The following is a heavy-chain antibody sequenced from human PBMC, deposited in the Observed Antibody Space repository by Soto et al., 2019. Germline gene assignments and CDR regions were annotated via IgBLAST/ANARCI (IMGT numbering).Heavy chain of an antibody. CDR2: IYHSGST. CDR1: GGSISSGGYS. V-gene: IGHV4-30-2*01. J-gene: IGHJ5*02. Sequence: SETLSLTCAVSGGSISSGGYSWSWIRQPPGKGLEWIGYIYHSGSTYYNPSLKSRVTISVDTSKNQFSLKLSSVTAADTAVYYCARGIVATMRETDWFDPWGQGTLVTVSS. CDR3: ARGIVATMRETDWFDP. D-gene: IGHD5-12*01.